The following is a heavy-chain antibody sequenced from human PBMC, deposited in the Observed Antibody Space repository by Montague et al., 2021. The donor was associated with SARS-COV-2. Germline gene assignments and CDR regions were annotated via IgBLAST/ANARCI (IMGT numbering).Heavy chain of an antibody. D-gene: IGHD2-2*01. J-gene: IGHJ5*02. CDR1: GGSISSGSYY. Sequence: TLSLTCSVSGGSISSGSYYWSWIRQPAGKGLEWIGRIYTSGGANYNPSLNSRVTISVDTSKNQLSLNLTSVTAADTAVYYCARAALPGRKNWFDPWGQGTLVTVSS. CDR2: IYTSGGA. CDR3: ARAALPGRKNWFDP. V-gene: IGHV4-61*02.